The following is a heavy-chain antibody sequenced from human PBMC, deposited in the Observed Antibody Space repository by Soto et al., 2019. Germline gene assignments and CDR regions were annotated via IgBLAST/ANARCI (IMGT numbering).Heavy chain of an antibody. Sequence: EVQLVESGGGLVQPGGSLRLSCSASGFTYSAYYMNWVRQAPGKGLEWVANIKDDGTKTFYADSVRGRFTISRGNAKNSLYLQMNSLRAEDTAVYYCASLNWEVPATGPWGRGTLVTVSS. CDR3: ASLNWEVPATGP. CDR1: GFTYSAYY. V-gene: IGHV3-7*03. D-gene: IGHD2-2*01. J-gene: IGHJ4*02. CDR2: IKDDGTKT.